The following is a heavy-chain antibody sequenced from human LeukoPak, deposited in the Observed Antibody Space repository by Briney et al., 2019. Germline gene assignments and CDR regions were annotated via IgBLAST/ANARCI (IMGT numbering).Heavy chain of an antibody. J-gene: IGHJ5*02. CDR3: ARDRLQLQS. CDR2: IYYSGST. V-gene: IGHV4-39*07. CDR1: GGSISSSTFY. D-gene: IGHD1-1*01. Sequence: KSSETLSLTCTVSGGSISSSTFYWGWIRQPLGKGLEWIGTIYYSGSTFYNPSLKSRVTISVDTSKNQFSLKLSSVTAADTAVYYCARDRLQLQSWGQGTLVTVSS.